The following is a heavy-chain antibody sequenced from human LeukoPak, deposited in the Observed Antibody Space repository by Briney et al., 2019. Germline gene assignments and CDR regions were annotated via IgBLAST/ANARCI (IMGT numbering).Heavy chain of an antibody. J-gene: IGHJ6*03. CDR2: ISGSGGST. D-gene: IGHD4-17*01. CDR3: AKWDGDLYYYYYMDV. Sequence: GGSLRLSCAASGSTFTFYAMSWVRQAPGKGLEWVSVISGSGGSTYYADSVKGRFTISRDNSKNTLYLQMDSLRAEYTAVYYCAKWDGDLYYYYYMDVWGKGTTVTVSS. CDR1: GSTFTFYA. V-gene: IGHV3-23*01.